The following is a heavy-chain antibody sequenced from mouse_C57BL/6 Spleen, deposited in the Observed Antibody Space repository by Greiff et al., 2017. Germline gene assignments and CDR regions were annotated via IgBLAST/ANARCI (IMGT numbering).Heavy chain of an antibody. CDR1: GYTFTSYW. CDR2: SAPSDSYT. D-gene: IGHD1-1*01. J-gene: IGHJ3*01. V-gene: IGHV1-50*01. Sequence: VQLQQPGAELVKPGASVTLSCKASGYTFTSYWMQWVKQRPGQGLEWIGESAPSDSYTNYNQKFKGKATLTVDTSSSTAYMQLSSLTSEDSAVYYCARSLRAYWGQGTLVTVSA. CDR3: ARSLRAY.